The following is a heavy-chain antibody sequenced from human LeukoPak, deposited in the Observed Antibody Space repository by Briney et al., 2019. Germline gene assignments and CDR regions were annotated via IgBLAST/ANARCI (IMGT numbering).Heavy chain of an antibody. D-gene: IGHD5-12*01. Sequence: SVKVSFKASGGTFSSYAISWVRPAPGQGLAWMGGIIPIFGTANYAQKFQGRVTITADESTSTAYMELSSLRSEDTAVYYCARDRGSGYVLDYWGQGTLVTVSS. CDR2: IIPIFGTA. V-gene: IGHV1-69*01. CDR1: GGTFSSYA. CDR3: ARDRGSGYVLDY. J-gene: IGHJ4*02.